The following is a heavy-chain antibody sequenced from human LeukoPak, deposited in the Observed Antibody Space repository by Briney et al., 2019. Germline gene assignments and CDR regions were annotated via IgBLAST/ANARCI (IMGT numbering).Heavy chain of an antibody. CDR2: ISYSGST. V-gene: IGHV4-59*08. D-gene: IGHD4-11*01. Sequence: SETLSPTCTVSGGSISSYYWSWIRQPPGKGLEWIGYISYSGSTNYNPSLKSRVTISIDTSKNHFSLKLRSVTAADTAVYYCARRFRDYSYFEYWGQGTLVTVSS. CDR3: ARRFRDYSYFEY. J-gene: IGHJ4*02. CDR1: GGSISSYY.